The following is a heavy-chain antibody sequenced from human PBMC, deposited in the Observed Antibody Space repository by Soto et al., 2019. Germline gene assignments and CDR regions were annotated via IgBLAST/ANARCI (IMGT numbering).Heavy chain of an antibody. D-gene: IGHD3-10*01. CDR3: ARGHYYGSSYYGMAV. V-gene: IGHV1-69*12. CDR1: GGTFSSYA. J-gene: IGHJ6*02. CDR2: IIPIFGTA. Sequence: QVQLVQSGAEVKKPGSSVKVSCKASGGTFSSYAISWVRQAPGQGLEWMGGIIPIFGTANYAQKFQGRVTITADEAXITAYLEPSSLRSEDTAVYYCARGHYYGSSYYGMAVWGQGTTVTVSS.